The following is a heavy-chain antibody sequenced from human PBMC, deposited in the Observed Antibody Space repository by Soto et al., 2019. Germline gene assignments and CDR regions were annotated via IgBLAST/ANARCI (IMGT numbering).Heavy chain of an antibody. CDR1: GFTFSSYA. V-gene: IGHV3-23*01. J-gene: IGHJ4*02. D-gene: IGHD7-27*01. CDR2: LSSSGRTT. CDR3: VRVTGYGSVDY. Sequence: PGGSLRLSCAASGFTFSSYAMSWVRQGPGKGLEWVSTLSSSGRTTYFADSVKGRFTISRDNSKNTLYLQMNSLSAEDTAVYYCVRVTGYGSVDYWGQGTLVTVSS.